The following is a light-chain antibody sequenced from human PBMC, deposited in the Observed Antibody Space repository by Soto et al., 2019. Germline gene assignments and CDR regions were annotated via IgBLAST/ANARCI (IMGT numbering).Light chain of an antibody. CDR3: CSYAAITTPVI. CDR2: EVS. CDR1: SSDVGSYNL. V-gene: IGLV2-23*02. Sequence: QSALTQPASVSGSPGQSITISCTGTSSDVGSYNLVSWYQQHPCKAPKLMIYEVSKRPSGVSNRFSGSKSGNTASLTISGLQTEDEADYFCCSYAAITTPVIFGGGTKLTVL. J-gene: IGLJ2*01.